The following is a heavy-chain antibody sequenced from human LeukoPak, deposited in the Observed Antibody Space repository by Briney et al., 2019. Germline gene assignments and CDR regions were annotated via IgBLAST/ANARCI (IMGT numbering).Heavy chain of an antibody. CDR2: IYYSGST. Sequence: SETLSLTCTVSGGSISSSSYYWGWIRQPPGKGLEWIGSIYYSGSTYYNPSLKSRVTISVDTSKNQFSLKLSSVTAADTAVYYCARTYGGNPLSEGDAFDILGQGTMVTVSS. V-gene: IGHV4-39*01. CDR1: GGSISSSSYY. J-gene: IGHJ3*02. D-gene: IGHD4-23*01. CDR3: ARTYGGNPLSEGDAFDI.